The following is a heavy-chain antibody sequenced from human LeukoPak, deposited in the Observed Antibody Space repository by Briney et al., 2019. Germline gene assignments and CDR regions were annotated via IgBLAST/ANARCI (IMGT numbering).Heavy chain of an antibody. J-gene: IGHJ3*02. V-gene: IGHV4-59*01. D-gene: IGHD3-22*01. CDR1: GGSISSYY. Sequence: SETLSLTCTVSGGSISSYYWSWIRQPPGKGLEWIGYIYYSGSTSYNPSLKSRVTISVDTSKNQFSLELRSVTAADTAVYYCARARNYYDSSDYYYEGDAFDIWGQGTMVTVSS. CDR3: ARARNYYDSSDYYYEGDAFDI. CDR2: IYYSGST.